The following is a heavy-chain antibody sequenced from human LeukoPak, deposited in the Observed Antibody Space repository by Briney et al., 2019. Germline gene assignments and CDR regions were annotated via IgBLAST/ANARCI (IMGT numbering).Heavy chain of an antibody. J-gene: IGHJ3*02. Sequence: SETLSLTCTVSGGSISSYYWSWIRQPPGKGLEWIGYIYYSGSNNYNSAPKSQVTISADTSKNQFSLKLSSVTAADTAVYYCARIGGIPLGSFDIWGQETMVTVSS. D-gene: IGHD2-2*02. CDR3: ARIGGIPLGSFDI. V-gene: IGHV4-59*01. CDR2: IYYSGSN. CDR1: GGSISSYY.